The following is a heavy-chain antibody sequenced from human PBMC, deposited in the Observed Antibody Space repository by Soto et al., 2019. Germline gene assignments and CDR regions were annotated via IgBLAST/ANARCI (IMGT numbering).Heavy chain of an antibody. CDR3: ARVRLPGYCSSTSCYWYFQH. CDR2: ISAYNGNT. CDR1: GYTFTSYG. J-gene: IGHJ1*01. Sequence: ASVKVSCKASGYTFTSYGISWVRQAPGQGLEWMGWISAYNGNTNYAQKLQGRVTMTTDTSTSTAYMELRSLRSGDTAVYYCARVRLPGYCSSTSCYWYFQHWG. V-gene: IGHV1-18*01. D-gene: IGHD2-2*03.